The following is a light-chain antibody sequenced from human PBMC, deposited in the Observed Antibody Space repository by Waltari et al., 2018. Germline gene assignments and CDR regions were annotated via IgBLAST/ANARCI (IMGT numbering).Light chain of an antibody. Sequence: DIQMTQSTSSLSASVGDKITITGRASQNTDTYLNWYQQKPGKAPKLLIYAASTLQRGVPSRFSGNGSGTDFFLTISSLQPEDFAIYYCQQTYTAPWTFGLGTRVEIK. J-gene: IGKJ1*01. V-gene: IGKV1-39*01. CDR3: QQTYTAPWT. CDR1: QNTDTY. CDR2: AAS.